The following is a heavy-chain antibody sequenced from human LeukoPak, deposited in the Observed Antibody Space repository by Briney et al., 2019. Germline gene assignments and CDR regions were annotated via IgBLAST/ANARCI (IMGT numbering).Heavy chain of an antibody. J-gene: IGHJ4*02. V-gene: IGHV3-23*03. D-gene: IGHD4-17*01. Sequence: PAGSLRLSCAASGFTFSSYAMSWVRQAPGKGLQWVSVMFPDGRTYYADSVKGRFTISRDLARNTLLLQMHSLRADDTAVHYCARTNPVYGDYDYWGQGTLVTVSS. CDR3: ARTNPVYGDYDY. CDR2: MFPDGRT. CDR1: GFTFSSYA.